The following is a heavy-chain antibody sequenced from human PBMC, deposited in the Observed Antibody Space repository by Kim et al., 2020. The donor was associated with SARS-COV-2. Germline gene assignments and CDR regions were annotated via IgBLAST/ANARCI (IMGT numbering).Heavy chain of an antibody. V-gene: IGHV4-59*12. D-gene: IGHD3-22*01. CDR2: IYYSGST. Sequence: SETLSLTCTVSGGSISSYYWSWIRQPPGKGLEWIGYIYYSGSTNYNPSLKSPVTISVDTSTNQFSLKLSSVTAADPAAYYCARVNLAADYYDSSGDAFDIWGQGTMGSVSS. CDR3: ARVNLAADYYDSSGDAFDI. J-gene: IGHJ3*02. CDR1: GGSISSYY.